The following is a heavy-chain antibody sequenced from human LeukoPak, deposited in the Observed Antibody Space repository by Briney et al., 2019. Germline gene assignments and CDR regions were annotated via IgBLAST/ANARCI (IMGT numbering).Heavy chain of an antibody. CDR1: GDSITSYY. Sequence: SETLSLTCTVSGDSITSYYWTRIRQSPERGLEWIGYIYNYGSTKYEPSLKSRVSISEDTAKNQFSLNLKSVTAADTAIYYCARGVGYGDSRHYDHWGPGILVTVSS. CDR2: IYNYGST. CDR3: ARGVGYGDSRHYDH. D-gene: IGHD4-17*01. V-gene: IGHV4-59*01. J-gene: IGHJ4*01.